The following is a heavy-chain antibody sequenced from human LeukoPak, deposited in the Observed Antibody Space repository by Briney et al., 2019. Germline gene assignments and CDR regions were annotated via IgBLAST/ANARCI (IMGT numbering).Heavy chain of an antibody. J-gene: IGHJ5*02. D-gene: IGHD3-22*01. CDR3: AKTLGYSGYFSP. Sequence: GGSLRLSCVAYGFNFRDYSMTWVRQAPGRGLEWVSAISGGGVNTYYADSVKGRFTISRDNSKNMLYLQMNSLRAEDTAVYYCAKTLGYSGYFSPWGQGTLVTVSS. CDR1: GFNFRDYS. CDR2: ISGGGVNT. V-gene: IGHV3-23*01.